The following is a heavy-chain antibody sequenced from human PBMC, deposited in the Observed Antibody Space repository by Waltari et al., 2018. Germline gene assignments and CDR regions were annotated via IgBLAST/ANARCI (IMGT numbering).Heavy chain of an antibody. CDR3: ARGRDGYIQDVFDI. D-gene: IGHD5-12*01. V-gene: IGHV3-48*01. CDR1: GFTFSTYN. CDR2: ISSSTTT. Sequence: EVQLVESGGGLVQPGESLRLPCAASGFTFSTYNMNWVRQAPGKGLEWVSYISSSTTTYYADYVKGRFTISRDNAKNSLYLQMNSLRAEDTALYYCARGRDGYIQDVFDIWGQGTMVSVSS. J-gene: IGHJ3*02.